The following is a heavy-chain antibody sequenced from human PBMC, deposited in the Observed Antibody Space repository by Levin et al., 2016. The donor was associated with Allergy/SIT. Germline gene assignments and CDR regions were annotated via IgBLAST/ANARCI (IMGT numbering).Heavy chain of an antibody. J-gene: IGHJ6*02. CDR2: IYYSGST. V-gene: IGHV4-39*01. Sequence: WIRQPPGKGLEWIGSIYYSGSTYYNPSLKSRVTISVDTSKNQFSLKLSSVTAADTAVYYCARQGSSSWYVSYYYYGMDVWGQGTTVTVSS. D-gene: IGHD6-13*01. CDR3: ARQGSSSWYVSYYYYGMDV.